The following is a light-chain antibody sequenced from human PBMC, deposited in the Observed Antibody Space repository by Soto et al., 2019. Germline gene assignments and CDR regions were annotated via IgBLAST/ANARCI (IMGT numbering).Light chain of an antibody. V-gene: IGKV1-5*03. J-gene: IGKJ1*01. CDR2: KAS. CDR1: QSINTL. Sequence: DIQMTQSPSPLSASVGDRVAITCRASQSINTLLAWYQQKPGKAPKLLIYKASSLESGVPSRFSGSGSGTEFTLTISSLQPDDFATYYCQQYYSYPWTFGQGTKVEIK. CDR3: QQYYSYPWT.